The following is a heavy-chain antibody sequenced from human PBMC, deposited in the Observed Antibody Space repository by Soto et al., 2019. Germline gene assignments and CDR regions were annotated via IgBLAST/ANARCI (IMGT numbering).Heavy chain of an antibody. CDR1: GGTFNTYT. CDR2: IIPTLNIA. D-gene: IGHD2-21*02. V-gene: IGHV1-69*02. J-gene: IGHJ5*02. Sequence: QVQLVQSGAEVKKPGSSVKVSCKAPGGTFNTYTINWVRQAPGQGLEWMGRIIPTLNIAIDAQNLQGSITKTAEKSTGRGSMEMGTLTSAASTMFNCPRTHARYGNDCKGGDWFHPWGQGALVTVSS. CDR3: PRTHARYGNDCKGGDWFHP.